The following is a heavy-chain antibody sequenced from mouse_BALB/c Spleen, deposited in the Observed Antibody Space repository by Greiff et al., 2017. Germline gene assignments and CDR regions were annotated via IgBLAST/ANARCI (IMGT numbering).Heavy chain of an antibody. CDR2: IWAGGST. Sequence: VQVVESGPGLVAPSQSLSITCTVSGFSLTSYGVHWVRQPPGKGLEWLGVIWAGGSTNYNSALMSRLSISKDNSKSQVFLKMNSLQTDDTAMYYCARDNYDVYFDVWGAGTTVTVSS. V-gene: IGHV2-9*02. CDR3: ARDNYDVYFDV. CDR1: GFSLTSYG. D-gene: IGHD2-4*01. J-gene: IGHJ1*01.